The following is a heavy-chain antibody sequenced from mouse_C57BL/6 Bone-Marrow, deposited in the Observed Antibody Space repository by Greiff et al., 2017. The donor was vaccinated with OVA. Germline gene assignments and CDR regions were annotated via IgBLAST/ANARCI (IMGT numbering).Heavy chain of an antibody. CDR1: GYTFTSYW. V-gene: IGHV1-5*01. D-gene: IGHD1-1*01. CDR3: TTFITTFFDV. J-gene: IGHJ1*03. Sequence: VQLQQSGTVLARPGASVKMSCKTSGYTFTSYWMHWVKQRPGQGLEWIGAIYPGNSDTSYNQKFKGMAKLTAVTSDSTAYMELSSLTNEDSAVYYCTTFITTFFDVWGTGTTVTVSS. CDR2: IYPGNSDT.